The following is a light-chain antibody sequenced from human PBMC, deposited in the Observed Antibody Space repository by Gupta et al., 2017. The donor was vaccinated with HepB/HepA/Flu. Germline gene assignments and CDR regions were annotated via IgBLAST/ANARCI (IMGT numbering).Light chain of an antibody. CDR1: QSVTNNY. CDR2: GAS. CDR3: QQYGSSRWT. J-gene: IGKJ1*01. Sequence: EIVLTQSPGTLSLSPGERATLSCRASQSVTNNYLAWYQQKPGQAPRLLIYGASSRATGIPDRFSGSGSGTXFTLTIXRLEPDDFAVYYCQQYGSSRWTFGXGTKVEIK. V-gene: IGKV3-20*01.